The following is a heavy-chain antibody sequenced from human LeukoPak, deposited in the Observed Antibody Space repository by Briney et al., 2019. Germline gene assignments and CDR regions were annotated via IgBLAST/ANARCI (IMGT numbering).Heavy chain of an antibody. J-gene: IGHJ4*02. Sequence: GGSLRLSCAASGFTFSSYSMTWVRLAPGKGLEWVSSISSSSSYIYYADSVKGRFTISRDNAKNSLYLQMNSLRAEDTAVYYCARGGIAAAEIDYWGQGTLVTVSS. D-gene: IGHD6-13*01. CDR1: GFTFSSYS. CDR3: ARGGIAAAEIDY. V-gene: IGHV3-21*01. CDR2: ISSSSSYI.